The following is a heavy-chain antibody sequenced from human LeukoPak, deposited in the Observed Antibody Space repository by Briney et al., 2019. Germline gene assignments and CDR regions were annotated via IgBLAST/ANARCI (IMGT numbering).Heavy chain of an antibody. V-gene: IGHV3-23*01. CDR3: AKEGGNYYDSSGYPLGY. J-gene: IGHJ4*02. CDR2: ITGSDGTT. CDR1: GFTFSNYA. Sequence: GTSLRLSCAASGFTFSNYAMSWVRQAPGKGLEWVSAITGSDGTTYYADSVKGRFTISRDNSKNTLYLQMNSLRAEDTAVYYCAKEGGNYYDSSGYPLGYWGQGTLVTVSS. D-gene: IGHD3-22*01.